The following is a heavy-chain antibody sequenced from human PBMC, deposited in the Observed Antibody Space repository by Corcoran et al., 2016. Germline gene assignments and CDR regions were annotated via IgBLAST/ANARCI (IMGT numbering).Heavy chain of an antibody. CDR1: GYTFTSYW. V-gene: IGHV5-51*01. CDR3: AGPWGGSEGSMDV. Sequence: EVQLVQSGAEVKKPGESLKISCKGSGYTFTSYWIGWVRQMPGKGLEWIGIIYPGDSDTKYSPSFQGQVTISADKSSSTAYLQWSSLKASDTAMDYCAGPWGGSEGSMDVWGQGTTVTVSS. CDR2: IYPGDSDT. D-gene: IGHD3-16*01. J-gene: IGHJ6*02.